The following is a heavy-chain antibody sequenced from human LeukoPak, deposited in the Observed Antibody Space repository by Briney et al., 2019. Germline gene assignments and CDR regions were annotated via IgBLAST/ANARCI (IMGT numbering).Heavy chain of an antibody. Sequence: GGSLRLSCAASGFTFRTYSMNWVRQPPEKGLEWVSSISSSSSYIYYADSVKGRFTISRDNAKNSLYLQMNSLRAEDTAVYYCARDHGSGYYFFDYWGQGTLVTVSS. CDR2: ISSSSSYI. CDR1: GFTFRTYS. J-gene: IGHJ4*02. D-gene: IGHD3-22*01. V-gene: IGHV3-21*01. CDR3: ARDHGSGYYFFDY.